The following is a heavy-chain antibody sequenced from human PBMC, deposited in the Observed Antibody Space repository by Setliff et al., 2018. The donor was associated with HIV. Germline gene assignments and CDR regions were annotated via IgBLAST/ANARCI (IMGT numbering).Heavy chain of an antibody. D-gene: IGHD6-6*01. J-gene: IGHJ5*02. V-gene: IGHV4-4*07. CDR1: GGSIISYY. CDR3: ARSSQYGNLNWFDP. Sequence: SETLSLTCTVSGGSIISYYWDWIRQPAGQGLEWIGRIYTSGSTNYNPSLKDRVTMSVDTSKNQFSLRLTSVTAADTAVYFCARSSQYGNLNWFDPWGRGTLVTVSS. CDR2: IYTSGST.